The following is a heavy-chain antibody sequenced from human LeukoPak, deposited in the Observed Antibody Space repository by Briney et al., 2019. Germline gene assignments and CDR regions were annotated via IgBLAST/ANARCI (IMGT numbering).Heavy chain of an antibody. CDR1: GCTFSTYR. Sequence: GGSLRLSCAAFGCTFSTYRMYLVGQAPGKGLEWVSYISSSGSTMYYADSVKGRFTISRDHAQKSLYLQMNSLRDEDMALDYCAISLISGSYMGYWGQGTLVTVSS. CDR3: AISLISGSYMGY. J-gene: IGHJ4*02. D-gene: IGHD1-26*01. V-gene: IGHV3-48*02. CDR2: ISSSGSTM.